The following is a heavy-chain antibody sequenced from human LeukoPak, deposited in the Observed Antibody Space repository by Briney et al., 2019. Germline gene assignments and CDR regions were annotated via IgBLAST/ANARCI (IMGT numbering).Heavy chain of an antibody. CDR3: GNHDSASDY. V-gene: IGHV3-30*02. CDR2: TRSDGSDK. CDR1: GFISSSYG. Sequence: GGSLRLSCVASGFISSSYGMHWVRQAPGKGLEWVAFTRSDGSDKYYAGSVKGRFTISRDNSRNTLYLQMNSLRAEDTAVYYCGNHDSASDYWGQGTLVTVSS. D-gene: IGHD1-26*01. J-gene: IGHJ4*02.